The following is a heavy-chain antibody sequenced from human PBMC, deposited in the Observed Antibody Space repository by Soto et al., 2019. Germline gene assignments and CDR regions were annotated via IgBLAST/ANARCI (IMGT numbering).Heavy chain of an antibody. Sequence: QVQLVQSGAEVKKPGAAVKVSCKASGYILTNHYIHWVRQAPGQGLEWMGIINPSGGSTNYLQKVQVKITMTRYTSTSTVYMELSSLRSEDTAVYFCARADYYDSSGFYYDCWGHGTLVTVSS. CDR2: INPSGGST. CDR3: ARADYYDSSGFYYDC. J-gene: IGHJ5*01. D-gene: IGHD3-22*01. CDR1: GYILTNHY. V-gene: IGHV1-46*01.